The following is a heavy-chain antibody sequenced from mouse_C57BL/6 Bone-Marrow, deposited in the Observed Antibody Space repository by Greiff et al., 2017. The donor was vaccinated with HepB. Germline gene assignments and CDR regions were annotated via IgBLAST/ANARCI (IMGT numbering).Heavy chain of an antibody. CDR3: ARDYYSSSYWYFDV. V-gene: IGHV5-16*01. CDR1: GFTFSDYY. CDR2: INYDGSST. D-gene: IGHD1-1*01. Sequence: DVQLVESEGGLVQPGSSMKLSCTASGFTFSDYYMAWVRQVPEKGLEWVANINYDGSSTYYLDSLKSRFIISRDNAKNILYLQMSSLKSEDTATYYCARDYYSSSYWYFDVWGTGTTVTVSS. J-gene: IGHJ1*03.